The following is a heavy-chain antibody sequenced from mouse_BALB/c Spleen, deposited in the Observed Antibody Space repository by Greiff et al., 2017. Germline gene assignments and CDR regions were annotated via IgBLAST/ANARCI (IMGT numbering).Heavy chain of an antibody. CDR1: GYSFTGYY. J-gene: IGHJ3*01. V-gene: IGHV1-26*01. Sequence: EVKLQESGPDLVKPGASVKISCKASGYSFTGYYMHWVKQSHGKSLEWIGRVNPNNGGTSYNQKFKGKAILTVDKSSSTAYMELRSLTSEDSAVYYYARRGDGYDEGAWFAYWGQGTLVTVSA. D-gene: IGHD2-2*01. CDR2: VNPNNGGT. CDR3: ARRGDGYDEGAWFAY.